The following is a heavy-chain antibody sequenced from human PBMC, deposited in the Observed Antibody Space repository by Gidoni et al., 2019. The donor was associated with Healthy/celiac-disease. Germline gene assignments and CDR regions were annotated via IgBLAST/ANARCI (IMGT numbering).Heavy chain of an antibody. J-gene: IGHJ4*02. Sequence: QVPLQESGPGLVKPSGTLSLTCAVSGGSISSSNWWRWVRQPPRKGLEWIGEIYHSGSTNYNQSLKSRFTISVDKSKNQFSLKLSSVTAADTAVYYCARGRAGSWELPTYYFDYWGQGTLVTVSS. D-gene: IGHD1-26*01. CDR1: GGSISSSNW. CDR3: ARGRAGSWELPTYYFDY. V-gene: IGHV4-4*02. CDR2: IYHSGST.